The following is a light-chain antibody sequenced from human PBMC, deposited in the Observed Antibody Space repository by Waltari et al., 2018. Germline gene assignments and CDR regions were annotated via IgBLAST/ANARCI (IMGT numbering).Light chain of an antibody. J-gene: IGLJ7*01. CDR2: EDR. CDR3: GTWDSSLSGAV. V-gene: IGLV1-51*02. CDR1: SSNIGNNY. Sequence: QSVLTQPPSVSAAPGQRVTISCSGGSSNIGNNYVSCYRQFPGTAPKLLIYEDRERPSGSPGRFAGSKSGTSATLDITGLQAGDEADYYCGTWDSSLSGAVFGGGTHLTVL.